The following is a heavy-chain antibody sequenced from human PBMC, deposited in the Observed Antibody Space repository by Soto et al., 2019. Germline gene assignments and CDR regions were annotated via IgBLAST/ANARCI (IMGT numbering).Heavy chain of an antibody. D-gene: IGHD5-12*01. V-gene: IGHV3-21*01. CDR2: ISSSSSYI. CDR3: ARDFGYGYSAFDI. J-gene: IGHJ3*02. CDR1: GFTFSSYS. Sequence: GGSLRLSCAASGFTFSSYSMNWVRQAPGKGLEWVSSISSSSSYIYYADSVKGRFTISRDNAKDSLYLQMNSLRAEDTAVYYCARDFGYGYSAFDIWGQGTMVTVSS.